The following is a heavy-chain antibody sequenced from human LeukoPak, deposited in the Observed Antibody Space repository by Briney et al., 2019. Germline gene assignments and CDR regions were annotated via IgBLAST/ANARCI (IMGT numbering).Heavy chain of an antibody. CDR2: IYYSGST. CDR3: ARLRDGRWLLEF. CDR1: GGSISSYY. J-gene: IGHJ4*02. V-gene: IGHV4-59*01. Sequence: SETLSLTCTVSGGSISSYYWSWIRQPPGKGLEWIGYIYYSGSTNYNPSLKSRVTISVDTSKNQFSLKLSSVTAADTAVYYCARLRDGRWLLEFWGQGTLVTVSS. D-gene: IGHD5-24*01.